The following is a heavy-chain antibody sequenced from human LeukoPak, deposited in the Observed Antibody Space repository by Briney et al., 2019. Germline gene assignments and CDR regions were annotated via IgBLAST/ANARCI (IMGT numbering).Heavy chain of an antibody. CDR3: ARVYKGLIAAVNWFDP. V-gene: IGHV1-18*01. J-gene: IGHJ5*02. CDR1: GYTFTSYG. CDR2: ISAYNGNT. D-gene: IGHD6-6*01. Sequence: GASVKVSCKASGYTFTSYGISWVRQAPGQGLEWMGWISAYNGNTNYAQKFQGRVTMTRDTSISTAYMELSRLRSDDTAVYYCARVYKGLIAAVNWFDPWGQGTLVTVSS.